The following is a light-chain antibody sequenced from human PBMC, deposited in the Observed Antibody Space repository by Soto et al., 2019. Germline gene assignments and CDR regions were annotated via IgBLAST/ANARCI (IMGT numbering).Light chain of an antibody. CDR1: QSVSSSY. J-gene: IGKJ1*01. CDR3: QQYGSSPRT. V-gene: IGKV3-20*01. CDR2: GAS. Sequence: EIELTQSPGTLSLSPGERATLSCRASQSVSSSYLAWYQQKPGQAPRLLIYGASSRATGIPDRFSGSGSGTDFTLTISRLEPEDFAVYYCQQYGSSPRTFGQGTKV.